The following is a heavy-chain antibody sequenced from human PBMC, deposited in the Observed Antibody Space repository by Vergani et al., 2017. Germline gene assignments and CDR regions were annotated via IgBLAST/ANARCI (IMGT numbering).Heavy chain of an antibody. D-gene: IGHD3-22*01. V-gene: IGHV3-21*01. CDR3: ARDRTYYYDSSGYPDY. J-gene: IGHJ4*02. Sequence: EVQLVEPGGGLVKPGGSLSLSCAASGFTFSSNSMNWVRQAPGKGLEWVSSISSSSSYIYYADSVKGRFTISRDNAKNSLYLQMNSLRAEDTAVYYCARDRTYYYDSSGYPDYWGQGTLVTVSS. CDR1: GFTFSSNS. CDR2: ISSSSSYI.